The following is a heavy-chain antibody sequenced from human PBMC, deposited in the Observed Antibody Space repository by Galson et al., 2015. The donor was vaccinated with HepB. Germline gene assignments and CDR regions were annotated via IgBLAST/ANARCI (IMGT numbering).Heavy chain of an antibody. Sequence: LSLTCTVSDGSITSYYWSWIRQSPGKGLEWIAHIYYSGSTNYNPSLKSRVTISIDTSKNQFSLRLSSVTAADTAVYYCARRAYSGYDGFYWFFDLWGRGTLVTVSS. CDR2: IYYSGST. D-gene: IGHD5-12*01. CDR1: DGSITSYY. V-gene: IGHV4-59*08. CDR3: ARRAYSGYDGFYWFFDL. J-gene: IGHJ2*01.